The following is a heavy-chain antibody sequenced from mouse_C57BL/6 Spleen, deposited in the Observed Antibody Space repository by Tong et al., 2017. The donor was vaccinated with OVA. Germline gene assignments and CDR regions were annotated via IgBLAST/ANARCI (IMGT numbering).Heavy chain of an antibody. CDR1: GYTFTSYW. CDR3: ARSLDYYGSSYWFAY. D-gene: IGHD1-1*01. CDR2: IDPSDSET. Sequence: VQLQESGAELVKPGASVKVSCKASGYTFTSYWMHWVKQRPIQGLEWIGNIDPSDSETHYNQKFKDKATLTVDKSSSTAYMQLSSLTSEDSAVYYCARSLDYYGSSYWFAYWGQGTLVTVSA. V-gene: IGHV1-52*01. J-gene: IGHJ3*01.